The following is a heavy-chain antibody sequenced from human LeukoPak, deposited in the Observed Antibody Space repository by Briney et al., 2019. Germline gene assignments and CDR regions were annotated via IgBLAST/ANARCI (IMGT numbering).Heavy chain of an antibody. CDR2: IYYSGST. CDR1: GDSIGSYY. J-gene: IGHJ5*02. CDR3: ARYQHPYWFDP. V-gene: IGHV4-59*01. Sequence: PSETLSLTCSVSGDSIGSYYWSWIRQPPGKGLEWIGYIYYSGSTNYNPSLKSRVTISVDTSKNQFSLKLSSVTAADTAVYYCARYQHPYWFDPWGQGTLVTVSS. D-gene: IGHD6-13*01.